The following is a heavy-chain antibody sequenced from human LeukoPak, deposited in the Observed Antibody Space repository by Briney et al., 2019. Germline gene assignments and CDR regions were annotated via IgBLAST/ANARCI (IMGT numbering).Heavy chain of an antibody. CDR1: GGSFSGYY. CDR3: ARSTAVTIFDH. Sequence: SETLSLTCAVYGGSFSGYYWSWVRQPPGKGLEWIGEINHSGSTDYNPSLKSRVTISVDTSKNQFSLKLSSVTAADTAVYYCARSTAVTIFDHWGQGTLVTVSS. J-gene: IGHJ4*02. V-gene: IGHV4-34*01. D-gene: IGHD4-17*01. CDR2: INHSGST.